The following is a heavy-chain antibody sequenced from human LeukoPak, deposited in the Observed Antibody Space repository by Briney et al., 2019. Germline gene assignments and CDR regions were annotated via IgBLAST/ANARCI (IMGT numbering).Heavy chain of an antibody. J-gene: IGHJ4*02. Sequence: GASVKVSCTASGYTFTGYYKHWVRQAPGQGLEWMGWINPNSGGTNYAQKFQGRVTMTRDTSITTAYIELSRLRSDDTAVYYCASESSSGWYPTYYFDYWGQGTLVTVSS. CDR1: GYTFTGYY. V-gene: IGHV1-2*02. D-gene: IGHD6-19*01. CDR2: INPNSGGT. CDR3: ASESSSGWYPTYYFDY.